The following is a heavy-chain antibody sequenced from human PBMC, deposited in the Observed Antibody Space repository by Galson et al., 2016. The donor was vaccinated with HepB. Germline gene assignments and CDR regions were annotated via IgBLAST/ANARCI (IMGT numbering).Heavy chain of an antibody. CDR1: GFSLSTSGVG. V-gene: IGHV2-5*02. Sequence: PALVKPTQTLTLTCTLSGFSLSTSGVGVGWIRQSPGKALEWLALVYWVDDKRYSPSLKSRLTLTKVTPKNQVVLTMTNMDPVDTATYYCTHTDILLGRAAFDIWGHGTMVTVSS. J-gene: IGHJ3*02. CDR2: VYWVDDK. D-gene: IGHD3-9*01. CDR3: THTDILLGRAAFDI.